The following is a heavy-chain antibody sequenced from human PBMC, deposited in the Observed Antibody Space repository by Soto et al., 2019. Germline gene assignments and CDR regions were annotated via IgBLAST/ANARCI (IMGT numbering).Heavy chain of an antibody. Sequence: QVQLVQSGAEVKKPGASVKVSCKASGYTFTAYYMHWLRQAPGQGLEWMGWINPNSSGTNYAQRFQGRGTVTNDTSISTTYMELSSLGSDDTAVYYCARGDFDRSGNYNAGWFAPWGQGTLVTVSS. V-gene: IGHV1-2*02. J-gene: IGHJ5*02. CDR2: INPNSSGT. D-gene: IGHD3-22*01. CDR3: ARGDFDRSGNYNAGWFAP. CDR1: GYTFTAYY.